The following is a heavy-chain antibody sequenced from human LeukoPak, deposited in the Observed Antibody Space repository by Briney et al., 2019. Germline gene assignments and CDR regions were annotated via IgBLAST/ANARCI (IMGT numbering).Heavy chain of an antibody. CDR2: TYYSGNA. CDR1: GGSIIRGGYY. D-gene: IGHD2-21*02. Sequence: SQTLSLTCNVSGGSIIRGGYYWSWIRQHPGKGLEWIGYTYYSGNAYYNPSLKSRVTMSVDTSKSQFSLKLTSVTAADTAVYYCARVPVVTPTYYYYGMDVWGQGTTVTVSS. V-gene: IGHV4-31*03. J-gene: IGHJ6*02. CDR3: ARVPVVTPTYYYYGMDV.